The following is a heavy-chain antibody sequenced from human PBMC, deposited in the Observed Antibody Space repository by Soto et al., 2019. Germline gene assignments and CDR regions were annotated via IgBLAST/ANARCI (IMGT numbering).Heavy chain of an antibody. CDR2: ISSNGVGT. CDR1: GFTLSGYA. Sequence: EVQLAESGGGLAQPGGSLRLSCGASGFTLSGYAMDWVRQDPGKGLEYVSGISSNGVGTYYANSVQGRFTISRDNSKNTVYLQMGSLRPEDMAVYYCARRARPDFYYMDVWGKGTTVTVSS. V-gene: IGHV3-64*01. CDR3: ARRARPDFYYMDV. D-gene: IGHD6-6*01. J-gene: IGHJ6*03.